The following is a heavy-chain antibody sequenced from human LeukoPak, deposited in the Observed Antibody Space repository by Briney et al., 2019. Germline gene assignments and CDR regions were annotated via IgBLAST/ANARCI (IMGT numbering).Heavy chain of an antibody. V-gene: IGHV3-30*18. Sequence: QAGGSLRLSCAASGFTFSNCGMHWVRLAPGKGLEWVAVISYDGSNKYYADSVKGRLTISRDNSKNTLYLQMNSLRAEDTAVYYCAQGTSFDYWGQGTLVTVSS. D-gene: IGHD2-2*01. CDR2: ISYDGSNK. J-gene: IGHJ4*02. CDR1: GFTFSNCG. CDR3: AQGTSFDY.